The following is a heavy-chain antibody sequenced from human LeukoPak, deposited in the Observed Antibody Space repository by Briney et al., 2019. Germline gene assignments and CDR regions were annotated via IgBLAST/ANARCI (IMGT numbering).Heavy chain of an antibody. Sequence: GGSLRLSCAASGFTFSSYSMNWVRQAPGKGLEWVSYISTSSSTIYYADSVKGRFTISRDNAKSSLYLQMNSLRAEDTAVYYCARDPMAVAALNWFDPWGQGTLVTVSS. V-gene: IGHV3-48*04. D-gene: IGHD6-19*01. CDR2: ISTSSSTI. CDR1: GFTFSSYS. J-gene: IGHJ5*02. CDR3: ARDPMAVAALNWFDP.